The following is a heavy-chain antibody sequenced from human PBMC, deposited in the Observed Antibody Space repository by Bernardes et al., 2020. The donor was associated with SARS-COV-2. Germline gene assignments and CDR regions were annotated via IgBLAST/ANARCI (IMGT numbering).Heavy chain of an antibody. V-gene: IGHV4-34*01. Sequence: SHTLPRTCAVYGGSFRGSYWSWIRQPPGQGLEWIGEINHSGRTNYNPSLKSRVTISVDTSKNQFSLKLSSVTAADTAVYYCARKAAGRAHGSGSYRGKGYYYMGVWGKGTTVTVSS. J-gene: IGHJ6*03. CDR1: GGSFRGSY. CDR3: ARKAAGRAHGSGSYRGKGYYYMGV. CDR2: INHSGRT. D-gene: IGHD3-10*01.